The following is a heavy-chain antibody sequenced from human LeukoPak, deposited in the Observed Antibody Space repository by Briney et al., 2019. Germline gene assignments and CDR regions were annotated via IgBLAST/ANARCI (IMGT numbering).Heavy chain of an antibody. V-gene: IGHV1-69*04. Sequence: SVKVSCKASGGTFSSYAISWVRQAPGQGLEWMGRIIPILGIANYAQKFQGRVTITADKSTSTAYMELSSLRSEDTAVYYCARDADVDTPYYFDYWGQGTLVTVSS. D-gene: IGHD5-18*01. CDR3: ARDADVDTPYYFDY. CDR1: GGTFSSYA. J-gene: IGHJ4*02. CDR2: IIPILGIA.